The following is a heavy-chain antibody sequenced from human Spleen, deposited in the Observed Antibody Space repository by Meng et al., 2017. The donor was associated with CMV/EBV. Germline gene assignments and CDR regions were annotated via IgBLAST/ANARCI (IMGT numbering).Heavy chain of an antibody. CDR1: GYAFSTSW. V-gene: IGHV5-51*01. D-gene: IGHD1-26*01. Sequence: SGYAFSTSWIAWVRQVPGKGLEWMGVIYAGDSDTTYSPAFQGQVTISVDKSINTAYLQWSRLRASDTAVYYCARRLSRGSASRWFDPWGQGTLVTV. J-gene: IGHJ5*02. CDR2: IYAGDSDT. CDR3: ARRLSRGSASRWFDP.